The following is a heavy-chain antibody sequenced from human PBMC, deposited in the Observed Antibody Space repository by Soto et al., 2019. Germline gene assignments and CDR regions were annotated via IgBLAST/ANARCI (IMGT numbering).Heavy chain of an antibody. CDR2: IYYSGST. J-gene: IGHJ4*02. CDR1: GGSISSYY. D-gene: IGHD2-15*01. Sequence: QVQLQESGPGLVKPSETLSLTCTVSGGSISSYYWSWIRQPPGKGLEWIGYIYYSGSTNYNPSLQSRVPIPVDTSNTQFSQKLSSLTAAHTAVYYCAREASGQTPFDYWGPGTLVTVSS. V-gene: IGHV4-59*01. CDR3: AREASGQTPFDY.